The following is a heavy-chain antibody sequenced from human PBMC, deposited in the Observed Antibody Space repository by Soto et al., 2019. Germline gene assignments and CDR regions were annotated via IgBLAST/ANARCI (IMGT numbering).Heavy chain of an antibody. CDR3: AKDHLFSGWTSGGYFDY. J-gene: IGHJ4*02. D-gene: IGHD6-19*01. V-gene: IGHV3-23*01. Sequence: EVQLLESGGGLVQPGGSLELSCAASGFTFSSYAMSWVRQAPGKGLEWVSAISGSVGSTYYADSVRGRFTISRDNSKNTLYLQMNNLRAEDTAVYYCAKDHLFSGWTSGGYFDYWGQGALVTVSS. CDR1: GFTFSSYA. CDR2: ISGSVGST.